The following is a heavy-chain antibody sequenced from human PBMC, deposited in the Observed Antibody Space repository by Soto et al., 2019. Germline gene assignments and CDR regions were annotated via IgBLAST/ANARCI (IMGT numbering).Heavy chain of an antibody. V-gene: IGHV1-69*13. Sequence: SVKVSCKASGGTFSSYAISWVRQAPGQGLEWMGGIIPIFGTANYAQKFQGRVTITADESTSTAYMELSSLRSEDTAVYYCARVVVLTGYYDYFDYWGQGTLVTVSS. CDR3: ARVVVLTGYYDYFDY. CDR1: GGTFSSYA. D-gene: IGHD3-9*01. CDR2: IIPIFGTA. J-gene: IGHJ4*02.